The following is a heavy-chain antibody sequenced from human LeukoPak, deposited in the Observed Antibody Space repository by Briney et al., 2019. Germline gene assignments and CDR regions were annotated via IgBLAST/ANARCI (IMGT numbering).Heavy chain of an antibody. CDR1: GGSFSGYY. V-gene: IGHV4-34*01. J-gene: IGHJ3*02. CDR2: INHSGST. CDR3: ARRQSDMIVVVVAAFDI. D-gene: IGHD3-22*01. Sequence: SETLSLTCAVYGGSFSGYYWSWIRQPPGKGLEWIGEINHSGSTNYNPSLKSRVTISVDTSKNQFSLKLSSVTAADTAVYYCARRQSDMIVVVVAAFDIWGQGTMVTVSS.